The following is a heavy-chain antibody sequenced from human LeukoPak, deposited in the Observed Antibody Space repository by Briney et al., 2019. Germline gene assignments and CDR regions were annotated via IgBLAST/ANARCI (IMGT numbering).Heavy chain of an antibody. CDR1: GGSFSGYY. Sequence: MSSETLSLTCAVYGGSFSGYYWNWIRQPPGRGLEWIGEINHRGSTTYNPSLESRVTISVDTSKNQFSLRLSSVTAADTAVYYCASMLQYFGVRHFWGQGTLVTVSS. CDR2: INHRGST. CDR3: ASMLQYFGVRHF. V-gene: IGHV4-34*01. J-gene: IGHJ4*02. D-gene: IGHD3-10*01.